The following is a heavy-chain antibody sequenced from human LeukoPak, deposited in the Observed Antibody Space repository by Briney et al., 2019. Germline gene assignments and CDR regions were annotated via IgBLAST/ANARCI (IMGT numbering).Heavy chain of an antibody. Sequence: ASAKVSCKASGYTFTGYYMHWVRQAPGQGLEWMGWINPNSGGTNYAQKFQGRVTMTRDTSISTAYMELSRLRSDDTAVYYCARFIAAAGTCDYWGQGTLVTVSS. CDR3: ARFIAAAGTCDY. J-gene: IGHJ4*02. D-gene: IGHD6-13*01. CDR2: INPNSGGT. CDR1: GYTFTGYY. V-gene: IGHV1-2*02.